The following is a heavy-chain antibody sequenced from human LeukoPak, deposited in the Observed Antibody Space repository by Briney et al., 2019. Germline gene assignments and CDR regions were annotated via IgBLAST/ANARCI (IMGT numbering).Heavy chain of an antibody. J-gene: IGHJ4*02. CDR2: IIPIFGTA. V-gene: IGHV1-69*05. Sequence: ASVKVSCKASGGTFSSYAISWVRQAPGQGHEWMGGIIPIFGTANYAQKFQGRVTITTDESTSTAYMELSSLRSEDTAVYYCAIDPLGSGVVIKGYFDYWGQGTLVTVSS. CDR3: AIDPLGSGVVIKGYFDY. D-gene: IGHD3-3*01. CDR1: GGTFSSYA.